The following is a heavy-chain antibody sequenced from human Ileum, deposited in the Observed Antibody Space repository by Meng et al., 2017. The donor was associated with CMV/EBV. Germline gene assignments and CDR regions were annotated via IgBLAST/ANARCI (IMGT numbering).Heavy chain of an antibody. J-gene: IGHJ5*02. CDR3: LTYTSLSHSFGP. V-gene: IGHV1-2*02. CDR2: INSHSGAT. Sequence: CKASGDTPTADFMFWVRQAPGQGLEWMGWINSHSGATQYAQKFQGRVTMTRDTSISTVYMDLSSLRSDDTADYYCLTYTSLSHSFGPWGQGTLVTVSS. D-gene: IGHD2-21*02. CDR1: GDTPTADF.